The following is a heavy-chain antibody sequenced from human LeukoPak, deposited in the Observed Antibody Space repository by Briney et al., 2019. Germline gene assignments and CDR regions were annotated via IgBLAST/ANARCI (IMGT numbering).Heavy chain of an antibody. CDR2: INPNSGGT. CDR3: ARDPYGTWYFDL. D-gene: IGHD3-10*01. V-gene: IGHV1-2*02. J-gene: IGHJ2*01. CDR1: GYTFTGYY. Sequence: ASVKVSCKASGYTFTGYYRHWVRQAPGQGLEWMGWINPNSGGTNCAQKFQGRVTMTRATSISTAYMELSRLRSDDTAVYYCARDPYGTWYFDLWGRGTLVTVSS.